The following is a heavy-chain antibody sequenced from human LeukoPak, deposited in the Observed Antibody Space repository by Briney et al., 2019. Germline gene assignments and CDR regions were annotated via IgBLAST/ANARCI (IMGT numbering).Heavy chain of an antibody. CDR1: GGPISSYY. J-gene: IGHJ4*02. Sequence: NPSETLSLTCSVSGGPISSYYWSWIRQPPGKGLEWIGNIYYSGSTNYNPSLKSRVTISVGTSKNQFSLKLSSVTAADTAVYYCARSYDSSGYYFDYWGQGTLVTVSS. D-gene: IGHD3-22*01. V-gene: IGHV4-59*01. CDR3: ARSYDSSGYYFDY. CDR2: IYYSGST.